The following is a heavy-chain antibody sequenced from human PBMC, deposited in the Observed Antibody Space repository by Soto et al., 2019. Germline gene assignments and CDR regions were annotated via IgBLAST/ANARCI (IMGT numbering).Heavy chain of an antibody. CDR2: MFYGVST. D-gene: IGHD3-3*02. Sequence: SEALSLTCTVSGSSINSSGYYWGWIRQPPGKGLEWIGSMFYGVSTYYNPSLKSRVTVSVDTSKNQFSLNLRSVTAADTAVYYCARLPSRHLVDYWGQGTLVTVSS. CDR1: GSSINSSGYY. V-gene: IGHV4-39*01. J-gene: IGHJ4*02. CDR3: ARLPSRHLVDY.